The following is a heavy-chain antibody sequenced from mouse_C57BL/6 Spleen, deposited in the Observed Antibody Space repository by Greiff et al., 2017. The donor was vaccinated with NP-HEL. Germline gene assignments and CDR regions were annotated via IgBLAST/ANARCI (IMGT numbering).Heavy chain of an antibody. CDR2: INPSTGGT. D-gene: IGHD2-1*01. CDR1: GYSFTGYY. CDR3: ARRGNYGDYAMDY. V-gene: IGHV1-43*01. J-gene: IGHJ4*01. Sequence: VHVKQSGPELVKPGASVKISCKASGYSFTGYYMHWVKQSSEKSLEWIGEINPSTGGTSYNQKFKGKATLTVDKSSSTAYMQLKSLTSEDSAVYYCARRGNYGDYAMDYWGQGTSVTVSS.